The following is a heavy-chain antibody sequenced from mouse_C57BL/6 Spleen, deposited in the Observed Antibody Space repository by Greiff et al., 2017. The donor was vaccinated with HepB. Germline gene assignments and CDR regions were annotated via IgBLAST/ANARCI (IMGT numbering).Heavy chain of an antibody. Sequence: EVKVVESGGGLVKPGGSLKLSCAASGFTFSSYAMSWVRQTPEKRLEWVATISDGGSYTYYPDNVKGRFTISRDNAKNNLYLQMSHLKSEDTAMYYCARGWLLPWCFDVWGTGTTVTVSS. CDR3: ARGWLLPWCFDV. CDR1: GFTFSSYA. J-gene: IGHJ1*03. CDR2: ISDGGSYT. V-gene: IGHV5-4*03. D-gene: IGHD2-3*01.